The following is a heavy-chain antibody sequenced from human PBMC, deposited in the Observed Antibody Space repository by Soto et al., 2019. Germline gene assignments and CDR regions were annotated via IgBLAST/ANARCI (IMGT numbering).Heavy chain of an antibody. J-gene: IGHJ4*02. CDR2: IYYSGST. CDR1: GGSISSGDYY. Sequence: QVQLQESGPGLVKPSQTLSLTCTVSGGSISSGDYYWSWIRQPPGKGLEWIGYIYYSGSTYYYPSLKSXXTXAXXTPKNQFSLKLSSVNAADTAVYHCAREGDYVWGSNWGQGTLVTVSS. V-gene: IGHV4-30-4*01. CDR3: AREGDYVWGSN. D-gene: IGHD3-16*01.